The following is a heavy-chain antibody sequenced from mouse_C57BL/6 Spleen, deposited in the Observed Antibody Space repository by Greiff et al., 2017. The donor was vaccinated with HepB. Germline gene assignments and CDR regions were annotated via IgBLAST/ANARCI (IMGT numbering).Heavy chain of an antibody. CDR1: GYTFTDYN. CDR2: INPNNGGT. D-gene: IGHD1-1*01. CDR3: ARGTTDPPWYFDV. V-gene: IGHV1-22*01. Sequence: VQLKQSGPELVKPGASVKMSCKASGYTFTDYNMHWVKQSHGKSLEWIGYINPNNGGTSYNQKFKGKATLTVNKSSSTAYMELRSLTSEDSAVYYCARGTTDPPWYFDVWGTGTTVTVSS. J-gene: IGHJ1*03.